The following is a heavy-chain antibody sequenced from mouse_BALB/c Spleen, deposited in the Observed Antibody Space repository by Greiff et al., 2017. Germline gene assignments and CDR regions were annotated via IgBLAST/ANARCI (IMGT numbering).Heavy chain of an antibody. V-gene: IGHV7-3*02. CDR2: IRNKANGYTT. J-gene: IGHJ2*01. CDR1: GFTFTDYY. CDR3: ARGITTDY. Sequence: EVKVVESGGGLVQPGGSLRLSCATSGFTFTDYYMSWVRQPPGKALEWLGFIRNKANGYTTEYSASVKGRFTISRDNSQSILYLQMNTLRAEDSATYYCARGITTDYWGQGTTLTVSS. D-gene: IGHD1-1*01.